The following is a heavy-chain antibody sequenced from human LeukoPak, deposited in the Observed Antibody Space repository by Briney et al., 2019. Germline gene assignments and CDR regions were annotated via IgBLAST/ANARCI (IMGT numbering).Heavy chain of an antibody. CDR3: ARDRAGDFDY. CDR2: IGAAGDT. V-gene: IGHV3-13*04. CDR1: GSTSRNYD. D-gene: IGHD6-19*01. J-gene: IGHJ4*02. Sequence: GGSWRFSCVASGSTSRNYDMNWVRQATGKGLEWVSGIGAAGDTYYPGSVKGRFTISRENANNSLYLQMNSLRAGDTAMYYCARDRAGDFDYWGQGTLVTVSS.